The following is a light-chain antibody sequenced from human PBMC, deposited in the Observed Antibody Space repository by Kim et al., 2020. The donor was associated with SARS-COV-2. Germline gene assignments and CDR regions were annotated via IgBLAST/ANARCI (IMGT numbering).Light chain of an antibody. CDR2: RNN. CDR1: SSSSGSKP. J-gene: IGLJ1*01. CDR3: AAWDDSLNGYV. Sequence: HRVTISRCGSSSSSGSKPVIWYQQLPGTAPKLLIFRNNRRPSGVPDRFSGSKSGTSASLAISGLQSEDGADYYCAAWDDSLNGYVFGTGTKVTVL. V-gene: IGLV1-44*01.